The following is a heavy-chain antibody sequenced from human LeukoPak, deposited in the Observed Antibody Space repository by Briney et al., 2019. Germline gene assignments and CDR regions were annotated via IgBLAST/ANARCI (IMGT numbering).Heavy chain of an antibody. Sequence: GRSLRLSCAASGFTFSSYGMHWVRQAPGKGLVWVSRININGSSTIYADSVKGRFTISRDNAKNTLYLQMNNLRADDTAVYYCARDRYCSGNGCQDLGYWGQGTLVTVSS. CDR1: GFTFSSYG. CDR2: ININGSST. D-gene: IGHD2-15*01. J-gene: IGHJ4*02. CDR3: ARDRYCSGNGCQDLGY. V-gene: IGHV3-74*01.